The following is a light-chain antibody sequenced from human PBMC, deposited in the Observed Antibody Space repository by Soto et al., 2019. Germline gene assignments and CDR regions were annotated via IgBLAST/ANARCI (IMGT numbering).Light chain of an antibody. Sequence: QSVLTQPPSVSGAPGQRVTISCTGSSSNIGAGYDVHWYQQLPGTAPKLLISGTSNRPSGVPDRFSGSESGNTASLTISGLQAEDEADYYCCSSAPGRTFVFGPGTKVTVL. CDR1: SSNIGAGYD. CDR3: CSSAPGRTFV. V-gene: IGLV1-40*01. J-gene: IGLJ1*01. CDR2: GTS.